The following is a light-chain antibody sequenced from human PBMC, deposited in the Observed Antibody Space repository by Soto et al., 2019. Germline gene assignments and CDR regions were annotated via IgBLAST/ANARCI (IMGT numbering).Light chain of an antibody. CDR3: QQRSNWPLT. Sequence: EIVLTQSPATLSLSPGERATLSCRASQSVGKYLAWYQQKPGQAPRLLIYDASNKATGIPARFSGSGSGTDFTLTITILEPEDFAVYYCQQRSNWPLTFGLGTKLEIK. J-gene: IGKJ4*01. CDR2: DAS. CDR1: QSVGKY. V-gene: IGKV3-11*01.